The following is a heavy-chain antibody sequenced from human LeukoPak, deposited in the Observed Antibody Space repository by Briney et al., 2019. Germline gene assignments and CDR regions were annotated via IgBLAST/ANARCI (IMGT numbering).Heavy chain of an antibody. D-gene: IGHD3-10*01. CDR2: IYYSGNT. J-gene: IGHJ5*02. CDR3: ARGPRFGELLWHWFDP. Sequence: SETLSLTCSVSGDSIRRSSHYWGWTRQPPGKGLEWIGSIYYSGNTYYNPSLKSRVTISIDKAKNQFSLKLSSLTAADTAVYYCARGPRFGELLWHWFDPWGQGTLVTVSS. CDR1: GDSIRRSSHY. V-gene: IGHV4-39*01.